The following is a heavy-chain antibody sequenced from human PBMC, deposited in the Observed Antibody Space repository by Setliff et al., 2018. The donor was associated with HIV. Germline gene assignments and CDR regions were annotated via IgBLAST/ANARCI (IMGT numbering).Heavy chain of an antibody. J-gene: IGHJ3*02. V-gene: IGHV7-4-1*02. Sequence: ASVKVSCKTSGYTFNNYALYWVRQAPGQGFEWMGWINTNTGSPTYAQGFTRRFVFSLDPSVRTAYLQITGLKAEDTAVYYCARGGDRMQIWSRFPFDIWGQGTMVTVSS. CDR2: INTNTGSP. CDR3: ARGGDRMQIWSRFPFDI. D-gene: IGHD3-10*01. CDR1: GYTFNNYA.